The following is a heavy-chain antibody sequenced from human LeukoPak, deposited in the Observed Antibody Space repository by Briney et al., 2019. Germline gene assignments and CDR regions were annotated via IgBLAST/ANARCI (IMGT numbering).Heavy chain of an antibody. Sequence: SGGSLRLSCAAFGFTFSSYGMYWLRQAPGKGLEWVAVIWYDGSNKYYADSVKGRFTISRDNSKNTLYLQMNSLRAEDTAVYYCARDTADSSGYYYVDYWGQGTLVTVSS. CDR1: GFTFSSYG. J-gene: IGHJ4*02. CDR2: IWYDGSNK. D-gene: IGHD3-22*01. V-gene: IGHV3-33*01. CDR3: ARDTADSSGYYYVDY.